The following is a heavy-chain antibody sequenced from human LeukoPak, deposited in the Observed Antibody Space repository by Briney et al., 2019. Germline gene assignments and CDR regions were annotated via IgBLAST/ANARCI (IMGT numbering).Heavy chain of an antibody. J-gene: IGHJ6*03. CDR1: GFTFSTYA. D-gene: IGHD6-6*01. V-gene: IGHV3-23*01. CDR2: ISGSGGST. CDR3: AKMRGQLQLQYYMDV. Sequence: GGSLRLSCAASGFTFSTYAMSWVRQAPGKGLEWVSTISGSGGSTFHADSVRGQFTISRDNSKNTVYLQMNSLRVEDTAVLYCAKMRGQLQLQYYMDVWGPGTTVAVSS.